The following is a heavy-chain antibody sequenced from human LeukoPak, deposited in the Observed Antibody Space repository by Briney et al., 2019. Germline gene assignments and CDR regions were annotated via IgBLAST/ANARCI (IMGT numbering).Heavy chain of an antibody. CDR2: INHSGST. V-gene: IGHV4-34*01. CDR3: ARGRGILTGYYNPKPYCFDH. Sequence: SETLSLTCAVYGGSFSGYYWSWIRQPPGKGLEWIGEINHSGSTNYNPSLKSRVTISVDTSKNQFSLKLSSVTAADTAVYYCARGRGILTGYYNPKPYCFDHWGQGTLVTVSS. D-gene: IGHD3-9*01. J-gene: IGHJ4*02. CDR1: GGSFSGYY.